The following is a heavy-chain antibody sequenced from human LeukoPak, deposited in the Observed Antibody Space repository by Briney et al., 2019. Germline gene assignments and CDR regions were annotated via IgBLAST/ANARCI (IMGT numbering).Heavy chain of an antibody. CDR3: TTVYNAFDI. J-gene: IGHJ3*02. V-gene: IGHV3-15*01. CDR2: IKSKTDGGTT. Sequence: GGSLRLSCAASKFTFSIYTMSWVRQAPGKGLQCVGRIKSKTDGGTTEYAAPVKGRFTISRDDSKNTLYLQMNSLKTEDTAVYYCTTVYNAFDIWGQGTMVTVSS. CDR1: KFTFSIYT.